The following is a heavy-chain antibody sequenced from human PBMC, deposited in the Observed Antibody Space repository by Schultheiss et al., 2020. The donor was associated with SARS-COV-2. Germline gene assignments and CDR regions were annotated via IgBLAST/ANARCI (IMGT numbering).Heavy chain of an antibody. CDR1: GFTFSSYA. Sequence: GGSLRLSCAASGFTFSSYAMHWVRQAPGKGLEWVAVISYDGSNKYYADSVKGRFTISRDNSKNTLYLQMNSLRAEDTAVYYCAKESLIAAAGPTDYWGQGTLVTVSS. D-gene: IGHD6-13*01. CDR2: ISYDGSNK. J-gene: IGHJ4*02. V-gene: IGHV3-30-3*01. CDR3: AKESLIAAAGPTDY.